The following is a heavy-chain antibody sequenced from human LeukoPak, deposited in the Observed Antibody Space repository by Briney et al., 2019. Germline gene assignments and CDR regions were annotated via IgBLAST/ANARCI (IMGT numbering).Heavy chain of an antibody. Sequence: SSETLSLTCAVSGYSISSGYYWGWIRQPPGKGLEWIGSIYHSGSTYYNPSLKSRVTISVDTSKIQFSLKLSSVTAADTAVYYCARTHNWDNWFDPWGQGTLVTVSS. D-gene: IGHD1-20*01. CDR3: ARTHNWDNWFDP. J-gene: IGHJ5*02. CDR1: GYSISSGYY. V-gene: IGHV4-38-2*01. CDR2: IYHSGST.